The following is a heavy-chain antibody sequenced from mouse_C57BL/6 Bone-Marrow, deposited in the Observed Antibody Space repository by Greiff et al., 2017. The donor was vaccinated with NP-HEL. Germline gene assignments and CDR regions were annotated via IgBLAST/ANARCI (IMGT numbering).Heavy chain of an antibody. Sequence: QVQLQQPGAELVKPGASVKLSCKASGYTFTSYWMHWVKQRPGQGLEWIGMIHPNSGSTNYNEKFKSKATLTVDKSSSTAYMQLSSLTSEDSAVYYCAPPLGSHYFDYWGQGTTLTVSS. J-gene: IGHJ2*01. V-gene: IGHV1-64*01. CDR1: GYTFTSYW. CDR2: IHPNSGST. CDR3: APPLGSHYFDY. D-gene: IGHD4-1*01.